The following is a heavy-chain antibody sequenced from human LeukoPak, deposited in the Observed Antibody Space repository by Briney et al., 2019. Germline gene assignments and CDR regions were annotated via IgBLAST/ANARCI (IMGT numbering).Heavy chain of an antibody. CDR1: GGSFSGYY. J-gene: IGHJ1*01. CDR2: INHSGST. D-gene: IGHD5-24*01. V-gene: IGHV4-34*01. CDR3: ARLRERWLQSEYFQH. Sequence: SETLSLTCAVYGGSFSGYYWSWIRQPPGKGLEWIGEINHSGSTNYNPSLKSRVTISVDTSKNQFSLKLSSVTAADTAVYYCARLRERWLQSEYFQHWGQGTLVTVSS.